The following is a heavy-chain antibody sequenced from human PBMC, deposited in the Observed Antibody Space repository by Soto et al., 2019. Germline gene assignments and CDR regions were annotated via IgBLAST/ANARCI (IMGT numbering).Heavy chain of an antibody. CDR1: GGSFSGYY. J-gene: IGHJ5*02. CDR2: INHRGST. CDR3: ARDGFCTSTTCRVGNWFDP. Sequence: SETLSLTCVVYGGSFSGYYWSWIRQSPVKGLEWIGGINHRGSTNYNPSLESRVTISVDTSKNQFSLKLPSVTAADTAMYYCARDGFCTSTTCRVGNWFDPWGQGTLVTVSS. V-gene: IGHV4-34*01. D-gene: IGHD2-2*01.